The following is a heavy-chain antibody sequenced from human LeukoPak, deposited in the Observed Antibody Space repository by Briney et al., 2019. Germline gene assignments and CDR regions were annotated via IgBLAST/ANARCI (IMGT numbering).Heavy chain of an antibody. Sequence: SETLSLTCTLSGGSISSYYWSWIRQPPGKGLEWIGYIYYSGSTNYNPSLKSRVTISVDTSKNQFSLKLSSVTAADTAVYYCARHMATPAGPFDYWGQXTLXXVSS. D-gene: IGHD5-24*01. CDR3: ARHMATPAGPFDY. CDR1: GGSISSYY. J-gene: IGHJ4*02. V-gene: IGHV4-59*08. CDR2: IYYSGST.